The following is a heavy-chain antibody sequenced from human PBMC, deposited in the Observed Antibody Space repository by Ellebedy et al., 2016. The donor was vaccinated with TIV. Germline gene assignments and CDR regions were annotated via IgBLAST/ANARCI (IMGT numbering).Heavy chain of an antibody. CDR1: GFSFSDYY. D-gene: IGHD6-19*01. CDR3: ARGQAVAGSHFDY. J-gene: IGHJ4*02. Sequence: GESLKISCAAPGFSFSDYYMSWIRQVPGTGLEWLSYISSSGSDTNYADPVKGRFTISRDNAKNSLYLDMNSLKVEDTAVYYCARGQAVAGSHFDYWGQGTLVTVSS. V-gene: IGHV3-11*06. CDR2: ISSSGSDT.